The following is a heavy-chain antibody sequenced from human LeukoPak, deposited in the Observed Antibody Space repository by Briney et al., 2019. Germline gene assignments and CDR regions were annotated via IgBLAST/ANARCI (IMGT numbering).Heavy chain of an antibody. Sequence: PSETLSLTCTVSGGSISSGGYYWSWIRQHPGKGLEWIGYIYYSGSTYYNPSLKSRVTISVDTSKNQFSLKLSSVTAADTAVYYCARDQLAAGWFDSWGQGTLVTVSS. V-gene: IGHV4-31*03. CDR1: GGSISSGGYY. D-gene: IGHD1-1*01. J-gene: IGHJ5*01. CDR3: ARDQLAAGWFDS. CDR2: IYYSGST.